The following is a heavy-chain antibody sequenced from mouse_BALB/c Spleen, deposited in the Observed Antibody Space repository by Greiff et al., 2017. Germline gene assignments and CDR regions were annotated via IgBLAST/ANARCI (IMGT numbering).Heavy chain of an antibody. CDR2: INPSTGYT. D-gene: IGHD2-1*01. CDR3: ARSYGNYAMDD. CDR1: GYTFTSYW. Sequence: VQLQQSGAELAKPGASVKMSCKASGYTFTSYWMHWVKQRPGQGLEWIGYINPSTGYTEYNQKFKDKATLTADKSSSTAYMQLSSLTSEDSAVYYCARSYGNYAMDDWGQGTSVTVSS. J-gene: IGHJ4*01. V-gene: IGHV1-7*01.